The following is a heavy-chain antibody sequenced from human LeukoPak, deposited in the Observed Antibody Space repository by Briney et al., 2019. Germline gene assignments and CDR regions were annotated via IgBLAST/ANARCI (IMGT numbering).Heavy chain of an antibody. CDR1: GGSISSSSYY. J-gene: IGHJ4*02. CDR2: IYYSGST. Sequence: SETLSLTCTVSGGSISSSSYYWGWIRHPPGKGLEWIGSIYYSGSTYYNPSFKSRVTISVDTPKNQLSLKRSSVTAADTVVYYCGREGCSGGSCYSNYWGQGTLVTVS. CDR3: GREGCSGGSCYSNY. D-gene: IGHD2-15*01. V-gene: IGHV4-39*02.